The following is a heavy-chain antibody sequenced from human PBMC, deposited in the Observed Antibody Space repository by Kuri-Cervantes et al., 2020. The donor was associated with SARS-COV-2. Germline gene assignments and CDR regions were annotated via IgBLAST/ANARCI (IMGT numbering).Heavy chain of an antibody. CDR1: GASISSSTYY. CDR3: ARGASYSNYEFFDY. Sequence: GSLRLSCTVSGASISSSTYYWGWIRQSPGKGLEWLGSIYESGDTYYSSSLKSRLSLSVDTSKNQFSLKLSSVTAADTAVYYCARGASYSNYEFFDYWGQGTLVTVSS. V-gene: IGHV4-39*07. D-gene: IGHD4-11*01. J-gene: IGHJ4*02. CDR2: IYESGDT.